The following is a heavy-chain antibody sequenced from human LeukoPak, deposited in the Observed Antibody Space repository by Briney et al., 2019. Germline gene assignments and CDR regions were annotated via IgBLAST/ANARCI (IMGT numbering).Heavy chain of an antibody. CDR2: ISYDGSNK. Sequence: GRTLTLSCAASRFTFSSYHMQWLRQAPGKEREGVAYISYDGSNKHYADSVKGRITISRYNSKNTLYLQMNSLRAEGTAVYYYANHFYILAAWGQGTVVTVSS. CDR1: RFTFSSYH. V-gene: IGHV3-30*18. J-gene: IGHJ5*02. D-gene: IGHD2/OR15-2a*01. CDR3: ANHFYILAA.